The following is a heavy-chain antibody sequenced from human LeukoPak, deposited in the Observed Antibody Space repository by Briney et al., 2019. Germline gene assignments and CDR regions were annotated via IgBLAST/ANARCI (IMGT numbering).Heavy chain of an antibody. J-gene: IGHJ6*03. D-gene: IGHD6-13*01. CDR1: GFTFSDYY. V-gene: IGHV3-11*04. Sequence: PGGSLRLSCAASGFTFSDYYMSWIRQAPGKGLEWVSYISSSGSTIYYADSVKGRFTISRDNAKNSLYLQMNSLRAEDTAVYYCARDQDSSSWGLYYYYYYMDVWGKGTTVTVSS. CDR3: ARDQDSSSWGLYYYYYYMDV. CDR2: ISSSGSTI.